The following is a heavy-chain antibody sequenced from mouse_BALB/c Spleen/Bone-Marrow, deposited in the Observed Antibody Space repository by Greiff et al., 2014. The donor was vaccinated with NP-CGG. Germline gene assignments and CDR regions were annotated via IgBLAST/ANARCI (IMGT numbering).Heavy chain of an antibody. CDR2: MNPFNDGT. Sequence: LQESGPVLVKPGASVKMSCKASRYTFTSYVLHWVRQKPGQGLEWIGFMNPFNDGTKYNAKFKGKATLTSDKSSSTAYMELSSLTSEDSAVYYCAREVVATDYFDYWGQGTTLTVSS. J-gene: IGHJ2*01. D-gene: IGHD1-1*01. V-gene: IGHV1-14*01. CDR3: AREVVATDYFDY. CDR1: RYTFTSYV.